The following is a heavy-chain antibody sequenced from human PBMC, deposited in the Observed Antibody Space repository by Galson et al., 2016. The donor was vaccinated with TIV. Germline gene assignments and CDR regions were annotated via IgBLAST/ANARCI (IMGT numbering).Heavy chain of an antibody. J-gene: IGHJ4*02. CDR2: INQDGSEK. CDR1: GFTFRIYW. D-gene: IGHD4/OR15-4a*01. CDR3: ARQNDYLYYFDY. Sequence: SLRLSCAASGFTFRIYWMNWVRQAPGKGLEWVASINQDGSEKYSVDSVKGRFTISRDDAKNSLFLQMISLRAGDTAVYYCARQNDYLYYFDYWGQGTLVTVSS. V-gene: IGHV3-7*03.